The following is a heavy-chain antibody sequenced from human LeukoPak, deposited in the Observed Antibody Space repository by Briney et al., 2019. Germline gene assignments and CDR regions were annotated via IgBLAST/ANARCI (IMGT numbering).Heavy chain of an antibody. J-gene: IGHJ4*02. D-gene: IGHD6-19*01. CDR3: ARRRGGSGWSFG. Sequence: SETLSLTCTVSGGSITSYYWSWIRQPPGKGLEWIGYMYYSGSFNYNPSLKSRVTISVDTSKSQFSLKLNSVTAADTAVYFCARRRGGSGWSFGWGQGTLVTVSS. V-gene: IGHV4-59*08. CDR1: GGSITSYY. CDR2: MYYSGSF.